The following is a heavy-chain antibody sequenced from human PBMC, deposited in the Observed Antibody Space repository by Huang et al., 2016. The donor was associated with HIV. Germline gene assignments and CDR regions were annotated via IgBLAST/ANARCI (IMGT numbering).Heavy chain of an antibody. CDR1: GGSISSSTYS. CDR2: IYYTGPT. CDR3: ARQLRVVVIGPGLDAFDI. Sequence: QLQLQESGPGLVKPSETLSLTCTVSGGSISSSTYSWGWIRPPPEKGLEWIGSIYYTGPTYYNPAFKSRVTISVDTSKNQFALRLSSVTAADSAVYYCARQLRVVVIGPGLDAFDIWGQGTMVTVSS. D-gene: IGHD3-22*01. V-gene: IGHV4-39*01. J-gene: IGHJ3*02.